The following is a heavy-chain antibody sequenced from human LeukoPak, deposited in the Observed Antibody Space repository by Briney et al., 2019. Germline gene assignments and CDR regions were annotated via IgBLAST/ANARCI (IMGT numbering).Heavy chain of an antibody. D-gene: IGHD6-6*01. J-gene: IGHJ4*02. V-gene: IGHV3-48*01. CDR1: GFNFSSYG. CDR3: ARGGAARPDY. Sequence: GSLRLSCSASGFNFSSYGMNWGRPSAGKGLEWVSYISSSSNINYADSVKGRFTISRDNAKNSLYLQMNSLRAEDTAVYYCARGGAARPDYWGQGTLVTVSS. CDR2: ISSSSNI.